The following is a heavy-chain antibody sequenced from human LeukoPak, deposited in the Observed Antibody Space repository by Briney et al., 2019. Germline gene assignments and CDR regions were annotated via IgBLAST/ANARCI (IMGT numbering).Heavy chain of an antibody. V-gene: IGHV4-38-2*02. CDR2: IYYSGST. CDR3: AREHYYDSSGYD. CDR1: GYSISSGYY. J-gene: IGHJ4*02. D-gene: IGHD3-22*01. Sequence: PSETLSLTCTVSGYSISSGYYWGWIRQPPGKGLEWIGYIYYSGSTNYNPSLKSRVTISVDTSKNQFSLKLSSVTAADTAVYYCAREHYYDSSGYDWGQGTLVTVSS.